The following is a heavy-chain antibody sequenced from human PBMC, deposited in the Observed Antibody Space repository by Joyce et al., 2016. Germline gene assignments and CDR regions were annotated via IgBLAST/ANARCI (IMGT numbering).Heavy chain of an antibody. CDR2: INWNAGRK. D-gene: IGHD3-3*01. CDR3: ARGRFLGAFDV. CDR1: GFTFEDYG. Sequence: EMQLVESGGGVVRPGGSLRLSCAASGFTFEDYGMSWVRLNPGKGSDWVSDINWNAGRKTYADSVKGRFTISRDNARNSLYLQMNSLRTEDTALDYCARGRFLGAFDVWGQGTVVTVSS. V-gene: IGHV3-20*04. J-gene: IGHJ3*01.